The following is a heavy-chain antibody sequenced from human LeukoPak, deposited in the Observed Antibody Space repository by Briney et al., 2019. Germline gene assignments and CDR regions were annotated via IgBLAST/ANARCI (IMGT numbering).Heavy chain of an antibody. V-gene: IGHV1-69*10. CDR1: GDSFSSYA. Sequence: SVKDSCKASGDSFSSYAISWVRQAPGQGLEWMGRIIPIFVITNYAQKYQSRVTITADKSTSTAYMELSSLISEDTAVYYCARHGDQTRGAEYYYYGMDVWGTGTPV. J-gene: IGHJ6*01. CDR3: ARHGDQTRGAEYYYYGMDV. CDR2: IIPIFVIT. D-gene: IGHD3-10*01.